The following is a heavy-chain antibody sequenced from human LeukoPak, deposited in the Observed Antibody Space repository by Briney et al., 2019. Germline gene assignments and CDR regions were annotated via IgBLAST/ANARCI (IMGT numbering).Heavy chain of an antibody. J-gene: IGHJ4*02. CDR2: ISGSGDNT. D-gene: IGHD4-17*01. CDR1: GFTFSSYS. CDR3: AKGRGTAVTSAANY. Sequence: GGSLRLSCAASGFTFSSYSMNWVRQAPGKGLEWVSSISGSGDNTCYADSVKDRFSISRDNSKTTVSLQMNSLRAEDTAVYYCAKGRGTAVTSAANYWGQGTLVTVSS. V-gene: IGHV3-23*01.